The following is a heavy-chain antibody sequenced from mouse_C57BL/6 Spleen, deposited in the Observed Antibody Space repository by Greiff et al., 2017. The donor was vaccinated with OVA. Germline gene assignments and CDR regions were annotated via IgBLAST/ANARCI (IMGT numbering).Heavy chain of an antibody. J-gene: IGHJ3*01. V-gene: IGHV1-55*01. Sequence: QVQLQQPGAELVKPGASVKMSCKASGYTFTSYWITWVKQRPGQGLEWIGDIYPGSGSTNYNEKFKRKATLTVDTSSSTAYMQLSSLTSEDSAVYYCARSRNYYGSSPAWFAYWGQGTLVTVSA. CDR3: ARSRNYYGSSPAWFAY. D-gene: IGHD1-1*01. CDR2: IYPGSGST. CDR1: GYTFTSYW.